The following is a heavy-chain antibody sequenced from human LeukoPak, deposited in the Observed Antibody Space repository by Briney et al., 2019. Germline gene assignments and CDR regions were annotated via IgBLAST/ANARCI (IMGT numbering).Heavy chain of an antibody. V-gene: IGHV3-30*10. J-gene: IGHJ4*02. Sequence: GKSLRLSCATSGFPFVTYALHWVRQAPGKGLEWVAVISSDTTNKYYMDSVKGQFTISRDNSKNTLYLQTDSLRLEDTAVYYRPRLAAASPGYWGQGTLVTVSS. CDR3: PRLAAASPGY. D-gene: IGHD6-6*01. CDR1: GFPFVTYA. CDR2: ISSDTTNK.